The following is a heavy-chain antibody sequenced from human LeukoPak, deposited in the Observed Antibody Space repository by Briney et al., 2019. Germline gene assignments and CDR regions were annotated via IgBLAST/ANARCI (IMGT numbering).Heavy chain of an antibody. CDR1: GGSISSYY. J-gene: IGHJ4*02. Sequence: SETLSLTCTVSGGSISSYYWSWIRQPPGKGLEWIGYIYYSGSTNYTPSLQSRVTISVDTSKNQFSLKLSSVTAADTAVYYCARVRYGLDYWGQGTLVTVSS. D-gene: IGHD3-16*01. CDR2: IYYSGST. V-gene: IGHV4-59*01. CDR3: ARVRYGLDY.